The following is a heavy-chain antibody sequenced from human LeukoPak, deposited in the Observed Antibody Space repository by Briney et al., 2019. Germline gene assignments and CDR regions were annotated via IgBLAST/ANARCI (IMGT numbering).Heavy chain of an antibody. V-gene: IGHV1-69*06. CDR2: IIPIFGTA. J-gene: IGHJ1*01. CDR1: GGTFSSYA. Sequence: ASVKVPCKASGGTFSSYAISWVRQAPGQALEWMGRIIPIFGTANYAQKFQGRVTITADKSTSTAYMELSSLRSEDTAVYYCARLPSSSWHVDQWRQGTVVTVSS. CDR3: ARLPSSSWHVDQ. D-gene: IGHD6-6*01.